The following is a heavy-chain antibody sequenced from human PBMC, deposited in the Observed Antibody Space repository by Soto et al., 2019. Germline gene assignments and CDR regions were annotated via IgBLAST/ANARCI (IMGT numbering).Heavy chain of an antibody. Sequence: EVQLVESGGGLVQPGRSLRLSCAASGFTFDDYAMHWVRQAPGKGLEWVSGISWNSGSIGYADAVKGRFTISRDKDKNSLYLQMNSRRAEDTALYYCARRADYDFWSGSRDAFDLLGQGTMVTVSS. J-gene: IGHJ3*01. CDR2: ISWNSGSI. CDR1: GFTFDDYA. V-gene: IGHV3-9*01. CDR3: ARRADYDFWSGSRDAFDL. D-gene: IGHD3-3*01.